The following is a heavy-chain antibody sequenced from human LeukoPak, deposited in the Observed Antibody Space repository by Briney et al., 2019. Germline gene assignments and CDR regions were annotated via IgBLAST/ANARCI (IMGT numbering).Heavy chain of an antibody. D-gene: IGHD3-22*01. CDR1: GFTFDDYA. J-gene: IGHJ4*02. Sequence: GRFLRLSCAASGFTFDDYAMHWVRQAPGKGLEWVSGISWNSGSIGYADSVKGRFTISRDNAKNSLYLQMNSLRAEDTALYYCAKSTSYYDSSGCLDYWGQGTLVTVSS. CDR2: ISWNSGSI. CDR3: AKSTSYYDSSGCLDY. V-gene: IGHV3-9*01.